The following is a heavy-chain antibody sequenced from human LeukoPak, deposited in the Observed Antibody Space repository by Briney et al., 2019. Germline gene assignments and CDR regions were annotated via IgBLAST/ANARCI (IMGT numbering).Heavy chain of an antibody. Sequence: TGGSLRLSCAASGFSFDEYTLHWVRQAPGKGMEWVSLISWDGGSRDYADSVKGRFTISRDNSKNSLYLQMNSLRIEDPALYYCAKDLDSSGYRFYFRHWGQGTLVTVSS. J-gene: IGHJ1*01. CDR2: ISWDGGSR. D-gene: IGHD3-22*01. CDR1: GFSFDEYT. V-gene: IGHV3-43*01. CDR3: AKDLDSSGYRFYFRH.